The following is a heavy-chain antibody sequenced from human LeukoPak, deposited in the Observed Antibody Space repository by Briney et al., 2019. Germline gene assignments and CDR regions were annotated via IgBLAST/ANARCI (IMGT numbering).Heavy chain of an antibody. D-gene: IGHD3-10*01. J-gene: IGHJ4*02. CDR2: IYTSGST. CDR3: ARSAVEVWFGEFIFDY. V-gene: IGHV4-4*07. Sequence: SETLSLACTVSGGSISSYYWSWIRQPAGKGLEWIGRIYTSGSTNCNPSLKSRVTMSVDTSKNQFSLKLSSVTAADTAVYYCARSAVEVWFGEFIFDYWGQGTLVTVSS. CDR1: GGSISSYY.